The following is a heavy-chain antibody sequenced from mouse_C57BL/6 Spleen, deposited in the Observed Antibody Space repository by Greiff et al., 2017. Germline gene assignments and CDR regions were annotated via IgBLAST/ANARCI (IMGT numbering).Heavy chain of an antibody. CDR3: ARDQAMDY. Sequence: VQLQQSGAELVKPGASVKLSCTASGFNIKDYYMHWVKQRTEQGLEWIGRIDPEDGETKYAPKFPGKATITAYTSSNTAYLQLSSLTSEDTAVYYCARDQAMDYWGQGTSVTVSS. CDR1: GFNIKDYY. V-gene: IGHV14-2*01. J-gene: IGHJ4*01. CDR2: IDPEDGET.